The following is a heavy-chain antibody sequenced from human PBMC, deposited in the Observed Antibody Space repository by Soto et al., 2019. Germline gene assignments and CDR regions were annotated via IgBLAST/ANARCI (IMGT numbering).Heavy chain of an antibody. J-gene: IGHJ6*02. V-gene: IGHV1-2*04. CDR3: ARAEEVAGLPYGMDV. CDR1: GYTFTGYY. Sequence: ASVKVSCKASGYTFTGYYMHWVRQAPGQGLEWMGWINPSSGGTNYAQKFQGWVTMTRDTSISTAYMELSRLRSDDTAVYYCARAEEVAGLPYGMDVWGQGTTVTVSS. D-gene: IGHD6-19*01. CDR2: INPSSGGT.